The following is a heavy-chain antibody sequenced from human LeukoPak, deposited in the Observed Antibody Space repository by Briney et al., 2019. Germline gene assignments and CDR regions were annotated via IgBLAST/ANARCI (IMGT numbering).Heavy chain of an antibody. Sequence: GGSLRLSCAASGFTFNNYAMTWVRQAPGKGLEWVSTVSGSGDNSHYADSVKGRFTISRDNSKNTLYLQMNSLRAEDTARYYCAKDPLGYCGGGSCFHYFDYWGQRTLASVSS. CDR3: AKDPLGYCGGGSCFHYFDY. J-gene: IGHJ4*02. CDR1: GFTFNNYA. CDR2: VSGSGDNS. D-gene: IGHD2-15*01. V-gene: IGHV3-23*01.